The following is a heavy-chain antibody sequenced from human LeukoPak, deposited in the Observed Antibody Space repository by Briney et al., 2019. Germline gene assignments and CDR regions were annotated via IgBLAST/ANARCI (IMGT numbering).Heavy chain of an antibody. CDR2: IWYDGSKK. Sequence: GGSLRLSCAASGFTFSSYGMHWVRQAPGKGLEWVAVIWYDGSKKYYADSVKGRFTISRDNSKNTLYLQMNSLRAEDTAVYYCARGLGGNSAAFDIWGQGTMVTVSS. CDR3: ARGLGGNSAAFDI. J-gene: IGHJ3*02. V-gene: IGHV3-33*01. D-gene: IGHD4-23*01. CDR1: GFTFSSYG.